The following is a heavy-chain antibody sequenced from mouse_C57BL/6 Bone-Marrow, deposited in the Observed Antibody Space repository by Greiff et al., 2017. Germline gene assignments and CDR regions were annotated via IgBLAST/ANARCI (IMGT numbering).Heavy chain of an antibody. Sequence: VQLKESGAELARPGASVKLSCKASGYTFTSYGISWVKQRTGQGLEWIGEIYPRSGNTYYNEKFKGKATLTADKSSSTAYMELRSLTSEDSAFYFCAIYGNNDYAMDYWGQGTSVTVSS. CDR1: GYTFTSYG. D-gene: IGHD2-1*01. CDR2: IYPRSGNT. V-gene: IGHV1-81*01. CDR3: AIYGNNDYAMDY. J-gene: IGHJ4*01.